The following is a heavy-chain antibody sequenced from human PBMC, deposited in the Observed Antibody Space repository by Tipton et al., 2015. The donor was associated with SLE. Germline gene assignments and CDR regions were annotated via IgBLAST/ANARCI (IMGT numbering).Heavy chain of an antibody. V-gene: IGHV4-31*03. Sequence: TLSLTCTVSGGSISRAGYYWSWIRLHPVKGLEWMGYIYYSGRTYYNPSLESRVTISVDTSKNQFSLKLSSVTAADTAVYYCARSRYSSSSYYYYYMDVWGKGTTVTVSS. CDR2: IYYSGRT. D-gene: IGHD6-6*01. J-gene: IGHJ6*03. CDR1: GGSISRAGYY. CDR3: ARSRYSSSSYYYYYMDV.